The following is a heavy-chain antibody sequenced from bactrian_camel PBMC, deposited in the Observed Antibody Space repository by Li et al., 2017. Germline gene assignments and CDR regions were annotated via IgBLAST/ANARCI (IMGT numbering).Heavy chain of an antibody. V-gene: IGHV3S63*01. J-gene: IGHJ6*01. Sequence: QLVESGGGSVQAGGSLRLSCTSPRFLFDDPAVGWFRRVGNEREGVASIYRDGGATHYADPVTGRFTVSQDAAKNTVYLQMNSLKPEDTAPFTVLHDNPWGQGTQVTVS. CDR3: LHDNP. CDR2: IYRDGGAT. CDR1: RFLFDDPA.